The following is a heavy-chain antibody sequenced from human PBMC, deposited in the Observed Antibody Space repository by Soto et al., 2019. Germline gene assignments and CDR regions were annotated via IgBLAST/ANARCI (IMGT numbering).Heavy chain of an antibody. CDR3: ARLGGYYQALDS. Sequence: SETLSLTCTVSDGSISPYYWSWLRQPPGKGLEWIGYIYYAGTTTYNPSLKSRVSISVDTSKNEVSLKLTSVTAADTAVYYCARLGGYYQALDSWGQGTVVTV. CDR1: DGSISPYY. D-gene: IGHD3-22*01. J-gene: IGHJ4*02. CDR2: IYYAGTT. V-gene: IGHV4-59*08.